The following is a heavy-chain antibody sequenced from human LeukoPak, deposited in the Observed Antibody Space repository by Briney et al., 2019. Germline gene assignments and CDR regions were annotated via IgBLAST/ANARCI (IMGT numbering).Heavy chain of an antibody. CDR3: AKDRGYGDPEVYYFDY. J-gene: IGHJ4*02. Sequence: GGSLRLSCAASGFTFSSYGMHWVRQAPGKGLEWVAVISYDGSNKYYADSVKGRFTISRDNSKNTLYLQINSLRAEDTAVYYCAKDRGYGDPEVYYFDYWGQGTLVTVSS. CDR2: ISYDGSNK. D-gene: IGHD4-17*01. V-gene: IGHV3-30*18. CDR1: GFTFSSYG.